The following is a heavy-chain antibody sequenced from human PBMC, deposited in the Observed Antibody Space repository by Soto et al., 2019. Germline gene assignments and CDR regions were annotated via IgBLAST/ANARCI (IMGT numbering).Heavy chain of an antibody. Sequence: ASVKASSKAPGYTFTSYSSYWVRQAPGQRLEWMAWINAGDGNAEYSQNFQGRVTITRDTSASTAYMYLSNLRSEDTAVYFCARSIVIVETDFDYWGQGTLVTVSS. J-gene: IGHJ4*02. CDR3: ARSIVIVETDFDY. CDR1: GYTFTSYS. D-gene: IGHD1-26*01. V-gene: IGHV1-3*01. CDR2: INAGDGNA.